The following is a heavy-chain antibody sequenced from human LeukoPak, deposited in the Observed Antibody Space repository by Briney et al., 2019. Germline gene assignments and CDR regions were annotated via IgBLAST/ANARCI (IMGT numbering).Heavy chain of an antibody. Sequence: GGSLRLSCEVSGFTFSNYAMSWVRQAPGKGLEWVSTISGSGGSTYYADSVKGRFTISRDNSKNTLYVQMNSLRAEDTAVYYCAREGGVAAAGTLDYWGQGTLVTVSS. D-gene: IGHD6-13*01. CDR3: AREGGVAAAGTLDY. V-gene: IGHV3-23*01. J-gene: IGHJ4*02. CDR2: ISGSGGST. CDR1: GFTFSNYA.